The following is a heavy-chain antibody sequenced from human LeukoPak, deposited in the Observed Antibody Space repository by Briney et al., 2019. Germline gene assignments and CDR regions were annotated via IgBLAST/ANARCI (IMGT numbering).Heavy chain of an antibody. Sequence: GGSLRLSCAASGFTFRSYGMHWVRQAPDKGLEWVGRIRSKANSYATAYAASVKGRFTISRDDSKNTAYLQMNSLKTEDTAVYYCTRRQYCSSTSCYIYDYWGQGTLVTVSS. CDR1: GFTFRSYG. CDR3: TRRQYCSSTSCYIYDY. D-gene: IGHD2-2*02. CDR2: IRSKANSYAT. J-gene: IGHJ4*02. V-gene: IGHV3-73*01.